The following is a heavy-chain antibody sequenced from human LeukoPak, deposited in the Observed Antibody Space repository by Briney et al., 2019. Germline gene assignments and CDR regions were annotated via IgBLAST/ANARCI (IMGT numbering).Heavy chain of an antibody. CDR1: GFTFSSYA. D-gene: IGHD3-10*01. CDR2: ISYDGSNK. J-gene: IGHJ4*02. CDR3: AKDRVLLWFGETDY. V-gene: IGHV3-30-3*01. Sequence: PGGSLRLSCAASGFTFSSYAMHWVRQAPGKGLEWVAVISYDGSNKHYADSVKGRFTISRDNSKNTLYLQMNSLRAEDTAVYYCAKDRVLLWFGETDYWGQGTLVTVSS.